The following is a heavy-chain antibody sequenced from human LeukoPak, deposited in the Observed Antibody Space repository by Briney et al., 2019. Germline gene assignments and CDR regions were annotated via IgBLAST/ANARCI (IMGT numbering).Heavy chain of an antibody. Sequence: GGSLRLSCAASGFTFSDHYMSWIRQAPGKGLEWVSYISSSGSTLYYTDSVKGRFTISRDNANKSLFLQMNSLRADDTAVYYCARGTVTTGYFDSWGQGTLVTVSS. D-gene: IGHD4-17*01. V-gene: IGHV3-11*01. J-gene: IGHJ4*02. CDR2: ISSSGSTL. CDR1: GFTFSDHY. CDR3: ARGTVTTGYFDS.